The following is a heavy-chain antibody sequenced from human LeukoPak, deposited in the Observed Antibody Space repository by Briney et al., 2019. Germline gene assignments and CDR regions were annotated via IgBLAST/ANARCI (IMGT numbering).Heavy chain of an antibody. CDR1: GFTFSSYS. CDR2: ISSSSSYI. V-gene: IGHV3-21*01. CDR3: ASEGVGYSSSWYAFHY. Sequence: GGSLRLSCAASGFTFSSYSMNWVRQAPGKGLEWVSFISSSSSYIYYADSVKGRFTISRDNAKNSLYLQMNSLRAEDTAVYYCASEGVGYSSSWYAFHYWGQGTLVTVSS. J-gene: IGHJ4*02. D-gene: IGHD6-13*01.